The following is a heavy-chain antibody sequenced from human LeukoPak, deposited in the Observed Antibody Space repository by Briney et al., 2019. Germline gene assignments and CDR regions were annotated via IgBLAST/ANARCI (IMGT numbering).Heavy chain of an antibody. CDR3: ARDYYGSGGFDY. V-gene: IGHV1-69*05. Sequence: SVKVSCKASGGTFSSYAISWVRQAPGQGLEWMGRIIPIFGTANYAQKFQGRVTITTDESTSTAYMELSSLRSEDTAVYHCARDYYGSGGFDYWGQGTLVTVSS. J-gene: IGHJ4*02. CDR1: GGTFSSYA. D-gene: IGHD3-10*01. CDR2: IIPIFGTA.